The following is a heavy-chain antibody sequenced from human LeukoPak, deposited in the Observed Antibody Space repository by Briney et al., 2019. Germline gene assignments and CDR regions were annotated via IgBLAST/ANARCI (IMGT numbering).Heavy chain of an antibody. J-gene: IGHJ4*02. CDR1: GYTFTSYA. V-gene: IGHV1-18*01. CDR2: ISAYNRNI. D-gene: IGHD3-10*01. CDR3: ARGPPRGSSDDYFDY. Sequence: ASVKVSCKAFGYTFTSYAFTWVRQAPGQGLEWMGWISAYNRNINYAQRLQARVTMTTDTSTSTAYMELRSLRSDDTAVYYCARGPPRGSSDDYFDYWGQGTLVTVSS.